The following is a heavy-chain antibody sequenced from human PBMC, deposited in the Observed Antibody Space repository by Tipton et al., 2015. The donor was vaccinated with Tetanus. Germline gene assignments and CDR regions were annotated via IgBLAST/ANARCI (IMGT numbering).Heavy chain of an antibody. V-gene: IGHV1-18*01. CDR3: ARGGSHFDY. CDR1: GYTFTSYG. D-gene: IGHD1-26*01. Sequence: QLVQSGAEVKKPGASVKVSCKASGYTFTSYGISWARQAPGQGLERMGWISTYNGNTNYVQKFQGRVTMTTDTSTNTAYMELRSLRSDDAALYYCARGGSHFDYWGQVTLVTVSS. J-gene: IGHJ4*02. CDR2: ISTYNGNT.